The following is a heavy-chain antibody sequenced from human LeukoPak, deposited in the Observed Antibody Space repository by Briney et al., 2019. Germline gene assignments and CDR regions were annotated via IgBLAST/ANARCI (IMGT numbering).Heavy chain of an antibody. CDR3: TRSGYRHPYHFES. CDR2: ISSGSTYI. Sequence: GGSLRLSCAASGFTFSRYSMNWVRQAPGKGLEWVSSISSGSTYIYYADSMKGRFTISRDNAKNLLYLQMNSLRADDTAIYYCTRSGYRHPYHFESWGQGTLVIVSS. CDR1: GFTFSRYS. V-gene: IGHV3-21*04. D-gene: IGHD3-22*01. J-gene: IGHJ4*02.